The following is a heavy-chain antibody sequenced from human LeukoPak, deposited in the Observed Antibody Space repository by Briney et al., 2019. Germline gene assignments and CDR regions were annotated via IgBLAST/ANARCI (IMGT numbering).Heavy chain of an antibody. J-gene: IGHJ4*02. CDR1: GGTFSSYA. V-gene: IGHV1-69*04. D-gene: IGHD6-19*01. Sequence: ASVKVSCKASGGTFSSYAISWVRQAPGQGLEWMGRIIPSLGIANYAQKFQGGVTITADKSTSTAYMELSSLRFEDTAVYYCATGAMSVAGTHSWGQGTLVTVSS. CDR2: IIPSLGIA. CDR3: ATGAMSVAGTHS.